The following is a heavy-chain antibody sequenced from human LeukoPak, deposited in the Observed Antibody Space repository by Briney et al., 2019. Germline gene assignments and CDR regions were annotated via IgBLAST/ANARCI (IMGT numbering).Heavy chain of an antibody. D-gene: IGHD6-6*01. Sequence: GGSLRLSCSASGFPFSTYAMSWVRQAPGEGLEWVSAISSSGATSYYADSVKGHFTISRDNSKNTLYLQMNSLRAGDTDVYYCARVQPEYSSNGYYFDYWGQGTLVTVSS. V-gene: IGHV3-23*01. J-gene: IGHJ4*02. CDR2: ISSSGATS. CDR3: ARVQPEYSSNGYYFDY. CDR1: GFPFSTYA.